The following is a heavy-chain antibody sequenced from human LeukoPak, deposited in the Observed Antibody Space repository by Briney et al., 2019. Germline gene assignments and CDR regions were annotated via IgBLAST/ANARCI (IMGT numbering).Heavy chain of an antibody. CDR2: ISYDGSNK. Sequence: PGGSLRPSCAASGFTFSSYAMHWVRQAPGKGLEWVAVISYDGSNKYYADSVKGRFTISRDNSKNTLYLQMNSLGAEDTAVYYCARAHYSSSSLYYYGMDVWGQGTTVTVSS. CDR1: GFTFSSYA. CDR3: ARAHYSSSSLYYYGMDV. D-gene: IGHD6-6*01. V-gene: IGHV3-30-3*01. J-gene: IGHJ6*02.